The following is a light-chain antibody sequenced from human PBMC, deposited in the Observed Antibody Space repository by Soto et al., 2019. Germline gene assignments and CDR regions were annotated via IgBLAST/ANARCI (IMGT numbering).Light chain of an antibody. V-gene: IGKV3-15*01. CDR2: ATS. CDR1: QSVGNN. CDR3: QQYGDSPLT. Sequence: EIVLTQSPATLSVSPGERATLSCRASQSVGNNFAWYQQKPGQAPRLLIFATSTRATGVPARFSGSGSGTEFTLTIGSLQSEDFAVYYCQQYGDSPLTFGGGAKVEIE. J-gene: IGKJ4*01.